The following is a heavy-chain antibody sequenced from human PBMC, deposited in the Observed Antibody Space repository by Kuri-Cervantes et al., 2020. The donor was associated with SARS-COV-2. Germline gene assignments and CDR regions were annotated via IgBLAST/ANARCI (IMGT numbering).Heavy chain of an antibody. CDR2: IYSSGST. Sequence: GESLKISCAASGFTFSTYAMSWVRQAPGKGLEWVSSIYSSGSTYYADSVKGRFTSSRENCKNTVYLQLNSLRVEDTAVYYCARSTVGFDSWGQGTLVTVSS. CDR1: GFTFSTYA. V-gene: IGHV3-23*05. CDR3: ARSTVGFDS. J-gene: IGHJ4*02. D-gene: IGHD4-23*01.